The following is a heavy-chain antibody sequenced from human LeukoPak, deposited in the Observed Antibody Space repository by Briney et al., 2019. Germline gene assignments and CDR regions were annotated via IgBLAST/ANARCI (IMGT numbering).Heavy chain of an antibody. CDR2: FDPEDGET. CDR1: GYTLTELS. J-gene: IGHJ4*02. D-gene: IGHD1-26*01. CDR3: ATDWVVVGATDY. V-gene: IGHV1-24*01. Sequence: GASVRVSCKVSGYTLTELSMHWVRQAPGKGLEWMGGFDPEDGETIYAQKFQGRVTMTEDTSTDTAYMELSSLRSEDTAVYYCATDWVVVGATDYWGQGTLVTVSS.